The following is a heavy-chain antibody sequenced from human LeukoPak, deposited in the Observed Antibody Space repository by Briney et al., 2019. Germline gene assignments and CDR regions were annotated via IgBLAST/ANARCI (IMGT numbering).Heavy chain of an antibody. D-gene: IGHD3-10*01. J-gene: IGHJ4*02. CDR2: INRDGGTT. V-gene: IGHV3-74*01. CDR3: ARDKKSGESSEIDY. CDR1: GFTFSSYE. Sequence: GGSLRLSCAASGFTFSSYEMNWVRQAPGKGLVWVSRINRDGGTTNYADSVKGRFTVSRDNAKNTLNLQMNSLRAEDTAVYYCARDKKSGESSEIDYWGQGTLVTVSS.